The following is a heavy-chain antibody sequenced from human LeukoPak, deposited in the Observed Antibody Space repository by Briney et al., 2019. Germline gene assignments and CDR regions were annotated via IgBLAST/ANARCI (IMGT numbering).Heavy chain of an antibody. CDR3: ARRFSSSEFCDY. CDR2: IYPGDSDT. Sequence: GESLQISCKGSGYSFTSYWIGWVRQMPGKGLEWMGIIYPGDSDTRYSPSFQGQVTISADKSINTAYLRWSSLKASDTAMYYCARRFSSSEFCDYWGQGTLVTVSS. J-gene: IGHJ4*02. D-gene: IGHD6-19*01. CDR1: GYSFTSYW. V-gene: IGHV5-51*01.